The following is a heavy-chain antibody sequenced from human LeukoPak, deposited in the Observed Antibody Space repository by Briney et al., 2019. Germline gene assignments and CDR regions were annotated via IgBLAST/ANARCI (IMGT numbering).Heavy chain of an antibody. V-gene: IGHV1-18*01. D-gene: IGHD6-19*01. J-gene: IGHJ6*03. CDR2: ISAYNGNT. Sequence: ASVKVSCKASGYTFTSYGISWVRQAPGQGLEWMGWISAYNGNTNYAQKLQGRVTMTTDTSTSTAYMELRSLRSDDTAVYYCARDGPYSSGWYGYYYYYMDAWGKGTTVTISS. CDR1: GYTFTSYG. CDR3: ARDGPYSSGWYGYYYYYMDA.